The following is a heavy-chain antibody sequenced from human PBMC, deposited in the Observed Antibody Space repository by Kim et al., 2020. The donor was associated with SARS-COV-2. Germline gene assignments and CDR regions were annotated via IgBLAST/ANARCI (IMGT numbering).Heavy chain of an antibody. CDR1: GGSIRSYY. V-gene: IGHV4-59*01. J-gene: IGHJ4*02. CDR3: ARGYYDSSGDLAY. D-gene: IGHD3-22*01. CDR2: IYYSGDT. Sequence: SETLSLTCTVSGGSIRSYYWTWIRQSPGKGLEWIGHIYYSGDTNYNPSLKNRVAISVDTSNNKFSLKLTSVTADDTAVYYCARGYYDSSGDLAYWGQGILVTVST.